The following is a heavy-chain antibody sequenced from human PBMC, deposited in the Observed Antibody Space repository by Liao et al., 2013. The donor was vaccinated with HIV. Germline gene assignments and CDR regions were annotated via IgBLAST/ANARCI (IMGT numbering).Heavy chain of an antibody. CDR2: SLRVGVP. Sequence: QVQLQESGPGLVKPSETLSLTCAVYGGSFSGYYWSWIRQPPREGAWSGLGVSLRVGVPTTTPPSRSRVTMSVDTSKSHFSLRLSSVTAADTAVYFCARVKRPYSSFTFDIWGRGTMVTVSS. D-gene: IGHD6-6*01. V-gene: IGHV4-4*07. CDR3: ARVKRPYSSFTFDI. CDR1: GGSFSGYY. J-gene: IGHJ3*02.